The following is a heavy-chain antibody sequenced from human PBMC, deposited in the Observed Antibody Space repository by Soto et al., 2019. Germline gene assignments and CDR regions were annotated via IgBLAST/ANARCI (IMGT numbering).Heavy chain of an antibody. CDR3: ARGRSLFRAGETSVNFFDY. D-gene: IGHD1-26*01. V-gene: IGHV1-18*01. CDR2: MSGRSGDP. Sequence: QVQLVQSGGEVKKAGASVRVSCQASGYPFNKFAIHWVRQAPGHGLEWLGSMSGRSGDPNCAPTVRGRVTITRATSANTAYMELSSLRSEDTAVYYCARGRSLFRAGETSVNFFDYWGQGTLVTVSS. CDR1: GYPFNKFA. J-gene: IGHJ4*02.